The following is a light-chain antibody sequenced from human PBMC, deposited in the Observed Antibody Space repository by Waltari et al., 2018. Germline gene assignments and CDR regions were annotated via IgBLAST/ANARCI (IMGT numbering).Light chain of an antibody. CDR1: QSLLHTNGRNY. CDR3: MQTLHLPRT. V-gene: IGKV2-28*01. J-gene: IGKJ1*01. CDR2: SGS. Sequence: DIVMTQSPLSLPVTPGEPASISCRSSQSLLHTNGRNYLNCFLQKPGQSPQLLIYSGSVRASGVPDRFSGSGSGTEFTLQISRVEAEDVGVYYCMQTLHLPRTFGQGTKVEIK.